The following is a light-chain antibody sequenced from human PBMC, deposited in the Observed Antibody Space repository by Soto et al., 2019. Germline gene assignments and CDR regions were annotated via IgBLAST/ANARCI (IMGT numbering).Light chain of an antibody. CDR1: QSITGN. CDR2: DAS. CDR3: QQYHNWPLT. V-gene: IGKV3-15*01. J-gene: IGKJ4*01. Sequence: EIVMTQSPATLSVSPGERATLSCRASQSITGNLTWYQQKPGQAPRLLIYDASTRATGIPARFSGSGSGTEFTLTISSLQSEDFAVYYCQQYHNWPLTLGGGTKVDIK.